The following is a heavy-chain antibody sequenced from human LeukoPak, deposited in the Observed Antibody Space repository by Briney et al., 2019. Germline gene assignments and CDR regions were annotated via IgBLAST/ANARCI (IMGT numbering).Heavy chain of an antibody. CDR2: ISGSGGSA. D-gene: IGHD2-21*02. J-gene: IGHJ3*02. Sequence: PGGSLRLSCAASGSSFSTYAMSWVRQAPGKGLEWVSAISGSGGSAYYADSVKGRFTISRDNSKNTLYLQMNSLRAEDTAVYYCASRNQYCGGDCFWAFDIWGQGTMVTVSS. V-gene: IGHV3-23*01. CDR1: GSSFSTYA. CDR3: ASRNQYCGGDCFWAFDI.